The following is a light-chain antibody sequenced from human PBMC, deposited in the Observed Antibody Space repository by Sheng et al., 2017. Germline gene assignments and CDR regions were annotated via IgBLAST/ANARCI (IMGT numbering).Light chain of an antibody. CDR2: DAS. CDR3: QQRSNWPPLT. Sequence: EKVMTQSPATLSVSPGERATLSCRASHHASDKVAWYQHKTGQAPRLLIYDASNRATGIPARFSGSGSGTDFTLTISSLEPEDFAVYYCQQRSNWPPLTFGGGTKVEIK. V-gene: IGKV3-11*01. CDR1: HHASDK. J-gene: IGKJ4*01.